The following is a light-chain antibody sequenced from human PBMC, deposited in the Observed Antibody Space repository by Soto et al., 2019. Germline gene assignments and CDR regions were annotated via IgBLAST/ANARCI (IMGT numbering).Light chain of an antibody. J-gene: IGKJ1*01. CDR3: QQGSSFPWT. CDR2: AAS. CDR1: QDVDSW. V-gene: IGKV1-12*01. Sequence: DIQMTQSPSSVSASVGDRVTITCRASQDVDSWLAWYQQKPGKVPKLLIYAASNLQSGVPSRFSGSGSGTDFTFTISSLQPEDFATYYCQQGSSFPWTFGQGTKVDIK.